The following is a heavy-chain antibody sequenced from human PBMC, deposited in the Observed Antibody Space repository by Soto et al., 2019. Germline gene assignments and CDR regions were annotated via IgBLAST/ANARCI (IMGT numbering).Heavy chain of an antibody. CDR3: ARDKITGLFDY. V-gene: IGHV4-59*12. D-gene: IGHD2-8*02. CDR2: IYYSGST. Sequence: SETLSLTCTVSGGSISSYYWSWIRQPPGKGLEWIGYIYYSGSTDYNPSLKSRVTISVDTSKNQFSLKLSSVTAADTAVYYCARDKITGLFDYWGQGTLVTVSS. J-gene: IGHJ4*02. CDR1: GGSISSYY.